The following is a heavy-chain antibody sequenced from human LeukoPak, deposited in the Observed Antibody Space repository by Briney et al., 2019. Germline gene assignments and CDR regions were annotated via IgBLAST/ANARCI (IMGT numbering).Heavy chain of an antibody. CDR1: GYTFTGYY. CDR3: ARAGYCSSTSCPDNWFDP. J-gene: IGHJ5*02. D-gene: IGHD2-2*01. Sequence: ASVKVSCKASGYTFTGYYMHWVRQAPGQGLEWMGWINPNSGGTNYAQKFQGRVTMTRDTSISTAYMELSRLRSDDTAVYYCARAGYCSSTSCPDNWFDPWGQGTLVTVSS. CDR2: INPNSGGT. V-gene: IGHV1-2*02.